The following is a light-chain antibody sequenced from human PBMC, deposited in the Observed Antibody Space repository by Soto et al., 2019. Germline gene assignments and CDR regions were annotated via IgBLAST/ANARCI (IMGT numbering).Light chain of an antibody. CDR1: QSVSSN. J-gene: IGKJ1*01. V-gene: IGKV3-20*01. Sequence: IVLTQSPATLSVSPGERATLSCRASQSVSSNLAWHQQRPGQAPRLLIYGASNRATGIPDRFSGSGSGTDFTLTISRLEPEDFAVYYCQQYGSSGTFGQGTKVDIK. CDR2: GAS. CDR3: QQYGSSGT.